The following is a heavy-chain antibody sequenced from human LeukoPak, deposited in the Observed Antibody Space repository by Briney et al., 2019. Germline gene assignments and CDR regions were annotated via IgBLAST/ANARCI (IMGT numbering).Heavy chain of an antibody. Sequence: SETLSLTCTVSGYSISSGYYWAWIRQPPGKGLEWIGSIYHSGSTYYNPSLKSRVTISIDTSKSQFSLNLSSVTAADTAVYFCARGPSGSKQYYYYYMDVWSKGTTVTISS. CDR2: IYHSGST. CDR1: GYSISSGYY. CDR3: ARGPSGSKQYYYYYMDV. J-gene: IGHJ6*03. D-gene: IGHD6-19*01. V-gene: IGHV4-38-2*02.